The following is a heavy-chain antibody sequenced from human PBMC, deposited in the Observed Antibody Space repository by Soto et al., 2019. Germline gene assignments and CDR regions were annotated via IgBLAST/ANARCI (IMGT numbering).Heavy chain of an antibody. CDR1: GYTFTSYD. CDR3: ARTTAAGLSDIPGVFNY. D-gene: IGHD6-13*01. Sequence: QVQLVQSGAEVKKPGASVKVSCKASGYTFTSYDINWVRQATGQGLEWMGWMNPNSGNTGYAQKFQGRATMTRNTSISTADIELSSLRSEDTAVYYCARTTAAGLSDIPGVFNYWGQGTLVTVSS. V-gene: IGHV1-8*01. CDR2: MNPNSGNT. J-gene: IGHJ4*02.